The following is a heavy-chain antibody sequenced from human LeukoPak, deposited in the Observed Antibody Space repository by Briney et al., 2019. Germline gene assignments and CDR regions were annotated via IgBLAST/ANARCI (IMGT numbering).Heavy chain of an antibody. Sequence: PSETLSLTCTVSGGSISSYYWSWLRQPPGKGLEWIGYIYYSGSTNYNPSLKSRVTISVDTSKNQFSLKLSSVTAADTAVYYCARDRGGNEGGYFDYWGQGTLVTVSS. V-gene: IGHV4-59*01. J-gene: IGHJ4*02. CDR3: ARDRGGNEGGYFDY. CDR2: IYYSGST. D-gene: IGHD4-23*01. CDR1: GGSISSYY.